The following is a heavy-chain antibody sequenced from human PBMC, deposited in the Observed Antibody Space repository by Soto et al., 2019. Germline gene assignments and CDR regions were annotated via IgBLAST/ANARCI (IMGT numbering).Heavy chain of an antibody. D-gene: IGHD3-10*01. V-gene: IGHV3-30*18. Sequence: QVQLVESGGGVVQPGRSLRLACAASGFTFRSYGMHWVRQAPGKGLEWVAVISYDGSHKYDADSVKGRFTISRDNSKNTLYLQMNSLRAEDTAVYYCAKDRGYGSGSSPDYWGKGTLVTVSS. CDR3: AKDRGYGSGSSPDY. J-gene: IGHJ4*02. CDR1: GFTFRSYG. CDR2: ISYDGSHK.